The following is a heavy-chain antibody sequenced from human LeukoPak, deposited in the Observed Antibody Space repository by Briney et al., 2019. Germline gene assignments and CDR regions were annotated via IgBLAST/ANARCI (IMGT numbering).Heavy chain of an antibody. V-gene: IGHV4-34*01. J-gene: IGHJ4*02. CDR2: INHSGST. D-gene: IGHD6-19*01. Sequence: SETLSLTCAVYGGSFSGYYWSWIRQPPGKGLEWIGEINHSGSTNYNPSLKSRVTISVDTSKNQFSLKLSSVTAAGTAVYYCARGRGVYSSGWSYYFDYWGQGPWSPSPQ. CDR3: ARGRGVYSSGWSYYFDY. CDR1: GGSFSGYY.